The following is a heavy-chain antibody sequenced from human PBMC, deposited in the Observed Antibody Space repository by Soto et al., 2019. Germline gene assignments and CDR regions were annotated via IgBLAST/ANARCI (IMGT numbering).Heavy chain of an antibody. D-gene: IGHD6-6*01. Sequence: SETLSLTCTVSGGSICSCGYYWSWIRQHPGKGLEWIGYIYYSGSTYYNPSLKSRVTISVDTSKNQFSLKLSSVTAADTAVYYCARDVILDPIAARPGGGDTFDIWGQGTMVTVSS. CDR2: IYYSGST. CDR1: GGSICSCGYY. J-gene: IGHJ3*02. CDR3: ARDVILDPIAARPGGGDTFDI. V-gene: IGHV4-31*03.